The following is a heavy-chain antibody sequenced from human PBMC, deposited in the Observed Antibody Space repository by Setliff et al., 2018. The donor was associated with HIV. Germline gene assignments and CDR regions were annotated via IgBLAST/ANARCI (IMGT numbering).Heavy chain of an antibody. V-gene: IGHV4-39*01. CDR1: GGSIISEIFY. J-gene: IGHJ5*01. Sequence: KPSETLSLTCSVSGGSIISEIFYWGWIRQPPGKGLEWIGSIYPGSTKYNPSLRSRLTISLDSSTNQFSVTLSSVTAADTAVYYCARGYSSSWYDSWGQGTLVTVSS. D-gene: IGHD6-13*01. CDR3: ARGYSSSWYDS. CDR2: IYPGST.